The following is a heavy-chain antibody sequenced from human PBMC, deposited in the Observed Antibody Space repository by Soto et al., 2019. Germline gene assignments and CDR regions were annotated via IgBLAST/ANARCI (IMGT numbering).Heavy chain of an antibody. J-gene: IGHJ3*02. Sequence: GGSLRLSCAASGYTFTSYGISWVRQAPGQGLEWMGWISAYNGNTNYAQKLQGRVTMTTDTSTSTAYMELRSLRSDDTAVYYCARDGRKLLWFGELPKPNAFDTWGQGTMVTVSS. D-gene: IGHD3-10*01. CDR2: ISAYNGNT. CDR1: GYTFTSYG. CDR3: ARDGRKLLWFGELPKPNAFDT. V-gene: IGHV1-18*04.